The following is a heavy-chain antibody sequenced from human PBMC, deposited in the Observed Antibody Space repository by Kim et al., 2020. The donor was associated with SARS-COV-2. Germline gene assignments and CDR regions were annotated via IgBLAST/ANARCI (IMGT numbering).Heavy chain of an antibody. D-gene: IGHD1-7*01. J-gene: IGHJ6*02. CDR3: ARGNYDGMDV. CDR2: INGDGSST. CDR1: EFTFSSYW. Sequence: GGSLRLSCAASEFTFSSYWMHWVRQAPEKGLVWVSRINGDGSSTIYADSVKGRFTIFRDNAENTLYLQMNSLRAEDTAVYYCARGNYDGMDVWGQGTTVT. V-gene: IGHV3-74*01.